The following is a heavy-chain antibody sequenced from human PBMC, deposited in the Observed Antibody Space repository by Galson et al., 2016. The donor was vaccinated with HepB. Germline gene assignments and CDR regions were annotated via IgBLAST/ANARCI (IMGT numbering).Heavy chain of an antibody. D-gene: IGHD2-21*02. V-gene: IGHV4-39*01. CDR3: ARHRTYGDSPAAFEI. CDR2: IYYTGIT. Sequence: SETLSLTCTVSGDSITNSRYYWGWVRQPPGKGLDWIATIYYTGITNYNPSLESRVAVSVAASKNQLSLKLSSVTAADTAVYYCARHRTYGDSPAAFEIWGQGTMVTVSS. J-gene: IGHJ3*02. CDR1: GDSITNSRYY.